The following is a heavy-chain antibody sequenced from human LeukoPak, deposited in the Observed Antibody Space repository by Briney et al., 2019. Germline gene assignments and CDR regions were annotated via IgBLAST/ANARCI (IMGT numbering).Heavy chain of an antibody. Sequence: GGSLRLSCAASGFTVSGNYMSWVRQAPGKGLEWVSAISSDGNTYYADSVKGRFTISRDNSKNTLYLQMNSLRAEDTAVYYCAKAGNQWLVRFDYWGQGTLVTVSS. V-gene: IGHV3-53*01. D-gene: IGHD6-19*01. J-gene: IGHJ4*02. CDR2: ISSDGNT. CDR3: AKAGNQWLVRFDY. CDR1: GFTVSGNY.